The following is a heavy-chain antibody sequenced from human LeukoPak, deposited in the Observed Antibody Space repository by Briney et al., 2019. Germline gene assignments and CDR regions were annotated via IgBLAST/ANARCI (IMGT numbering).Heavy chain of an antibody. V-gene: IGHV4-34*01. J-gene: IGHJ5*02. CDR2: INHSGGT. CDR1: GGSFSGYY. CDR3: ARPGYYDRRFDP. Sequence: PSETLSLTCAVYGGSFSGYYWSWIRQPPGKGLEWIGEINHSGGTNYNPSLKSRVTISVDTSKNQFSLKLSSVTAADTAVYYCARPGYYDRRFDPWGQGTLVTVSS. D-gene: IGHD3-22*01.